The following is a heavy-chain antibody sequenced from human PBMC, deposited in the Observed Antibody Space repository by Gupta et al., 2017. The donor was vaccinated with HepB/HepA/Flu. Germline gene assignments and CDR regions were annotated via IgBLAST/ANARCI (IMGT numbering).Heavy chain of an antibody. CDR2: IKQDGSEK. J-gene: IGHJ3*02. CDR3: ARGSGSTTRALDI. V-gene: IGHV3-7*01. CDR1: GFPFSSHW. Sequence: EVQLVESGGGLVQPGGSLRLSCAASGFPFSSHWVNWVRQAPGKGLEWVANIKQDGSEKKYVDSVKGRFIISRDNAKDSMYLQMNSLRAEDTAVYYCARGSGSTTRALDIWGQGTMVTVSS. D-gene: IGHD2/OR15-2a*01.